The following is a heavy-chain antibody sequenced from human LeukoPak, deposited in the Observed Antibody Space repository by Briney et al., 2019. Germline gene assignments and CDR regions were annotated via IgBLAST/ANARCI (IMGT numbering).Heavy chain of an antibody. CDR1: GGSISSYY. V-gene: IGHV4-4*07. CDR3: ARHRRDYYDSRNYYYYFDY. D-gene: IGHD3-10*01. J-gene: IGHJ4*02. Sequence: SETLSLTCTVSGGSISSYYWNWIRQPAGKGLEWIGRIYNSGTTNYNPSLKSRVTISVDTSKNQFSLRLSSVTAADTAVYYCARHRRDYYDSRNYYYYFDYWGQGTLVTVSS. CDR2: IYNSGTT.